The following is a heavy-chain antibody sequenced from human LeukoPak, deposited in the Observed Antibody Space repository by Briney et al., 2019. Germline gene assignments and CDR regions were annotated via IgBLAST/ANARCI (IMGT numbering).Heavy chain of an antibody. J-gene: IGHJ6*02. Sequence: SETLSLTCAVYAGSFSGYYWSWIRQPPGRGLEWIGEINHSGSTNYNPSLKSRVTISVDTSKNQFSLKLSSVTAADTAVYYCARVYCSTTSCYYYYGMDVWGQGTTVTVSS. D-gene: IGHD2-2*01. CDR1: AGSFSGYY. CDR2: INHSGST. V-gene: IGHV4-34*01. CDR3: ARVYCSTTSCYYYYGMDV.